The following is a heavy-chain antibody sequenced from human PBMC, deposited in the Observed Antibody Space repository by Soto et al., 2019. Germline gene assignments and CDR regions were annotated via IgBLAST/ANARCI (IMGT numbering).Heavy chain of an antibody. J-gene: IGHJ3*02. D-gene: IGHD6-13*01. CDR1: GFTFRSYS. CDR3: ARDPGIAAGWYAFDI. CDR2: ISSSSSYI. Sequence: PXGSLRLSFAASGFTFRSYSMNWVRQAPGKGLEWVSSISSSSSYIYYADSVKGRFTISRDNAKNSLYLQMNSLRAEDTAVYYCARDPGIAAGWYAFDIWGKGKMVTVSS. V-gene: IGHV3-21*01.